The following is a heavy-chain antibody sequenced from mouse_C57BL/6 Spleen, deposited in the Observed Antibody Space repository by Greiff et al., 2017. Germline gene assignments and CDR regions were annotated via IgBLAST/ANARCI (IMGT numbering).Heavy chain of an antibody. CDR1: GYTFTSYW. CDR3: VREGSLLEDFDV. Sequence: QVQLKQPGAELVKPGASVKVSCKASGYTFTSYWMHWVKQRPGHGLEWIGRIHPSDSDTNYNQKFKGKATLTVDKSSSTAYMQLSSLTSEDSAVYYCVREGSLLEDFDVWGKGTTLTVSS. V-gene: IGHV1-74*01. D-gene: IGHD2-14*01. J-gene: IGHJ2*01. CDR2: IHPSDSDT.